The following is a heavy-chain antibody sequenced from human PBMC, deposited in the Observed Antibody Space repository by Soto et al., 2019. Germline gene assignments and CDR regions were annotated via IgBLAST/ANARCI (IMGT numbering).Heavy chain of an antibody. CDR2: LTASGLNT. CDR1: GFNFGRYG. V-gene: IGHV3-23*01. CDR3: AKGLGNAKEV. D-gene: IGHD2-8*01. J-gene: IGHJ6*02. Sequence: EVQWLESGGGLVQPGGSLRLSCSASGFNFGRYGMSWVRQAPGKGLEWVSGLTASGLNTYYTDSVKGRFTISRDNSRNTVYLQMSGLRVEDTAVFHCAKGLGNAKEVWGQGTTVTVSS.